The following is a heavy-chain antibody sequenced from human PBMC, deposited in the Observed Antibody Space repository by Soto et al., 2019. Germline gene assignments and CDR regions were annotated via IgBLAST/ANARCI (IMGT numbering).Heavy chain of an antibody. Sequence: AQLLESGGGLEQPGGSLRISCVVSEFIFSSFALSWVRLAPGKGLEWVAAVSRRGVNTYYADSVKGRFTISRENAKNTLYLQMNSLRAEDTAVYYCAKLSSPINDLAEPGPDYWGQGTLVTVSS. D-gene: IGHD6-13*01. CDR2: VSRRGVNT. CDR1: EFIFSSFA. J-gene: IGHJ4*02. CDR3: AKLSSPINDLAEPGPDY. V-gene: IGHV3-23*01.